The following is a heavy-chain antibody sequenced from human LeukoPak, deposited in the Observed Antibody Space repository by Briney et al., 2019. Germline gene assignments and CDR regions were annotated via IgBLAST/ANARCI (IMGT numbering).Heavy chain of an antibody. J-gene: IGHJ6*03. V-gene: IGHV4-31*03. CDR2: IYYSGST. CDR1: RGSITSGGYY. D-gene: IGHD2-2*01. CDR3: ARKGPAKYYYCYMDV. Sequence: SETPSLTSTVSRGSITSGGYYCSCIRQHPGKGLECIGYIYYSGSTYYNPSLKSRVTISVDTSKNQFSLKLSSVTAADTAVYFCARKGPAKYYYCYMDVWGKGTTVTVSS.